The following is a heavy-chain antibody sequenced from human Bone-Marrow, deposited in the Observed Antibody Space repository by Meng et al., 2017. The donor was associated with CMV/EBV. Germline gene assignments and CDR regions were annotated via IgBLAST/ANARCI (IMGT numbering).Heavy chain of an antibody. Sequence: SGFTFSSYAMGWVRQAPGKGLEWVSAISGSGGSTYYADSVKGRFTISRDNSKNTLYLQMNSLRAEDTAVYYCARGGKWLAPGFCAYWGQGTLVTVSS. CDR1: GFTFSSYA. CDR3: ARGGKWLAPGFCAY. J-gene: IGHJ4*02. CDR2: ISGSGGST. V-gene: IGHV3-23*01. D-gene: IGHD6-19*01.